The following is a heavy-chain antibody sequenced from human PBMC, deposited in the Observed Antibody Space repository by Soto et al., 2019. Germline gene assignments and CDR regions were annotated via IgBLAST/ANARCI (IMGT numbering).Heavy chain of an antibody. V-gene: IGHV1-18*01. CDR1: GDTVTNYG. Sequence: QVQLVQSGGEVKKPGATVKVSCKASGDTVTNYGISWVRQAPGQGLEWMGWISFYNGNTTYAQKLQARVTLTTDTATSTAYMELRSLRSDDTAVYYCASATRIAVAGKEKWGQGTLVTVSS. D-gene: IGHD6-19*01. CDR3: ASATRIAVAGKEK. J-gene: IGHJ4*02. CDR2: ISFYNGNT.